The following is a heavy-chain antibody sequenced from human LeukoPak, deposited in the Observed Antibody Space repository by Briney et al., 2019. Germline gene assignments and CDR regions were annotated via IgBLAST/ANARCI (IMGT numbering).Heavy chain of an antibody. CDR2: MNPNSGNT. V-gene: IGHV1-8*01. CDR1: GYTFTIYD. CDR3: ARGDVVVPAAIYFDY. Sequence: GASVTVSCKASGYTFTIYDINWVRQAPGQGREWMGWMNPNSGNTGYAQKFQGRVTMTRNTSISTAYMELSSLRSEDTAVYYCARGDVVVPAAIYFDYWGQGTLVTVSS. J-gene: IGHJ4*02. D-gene: IGHD2-2*01.